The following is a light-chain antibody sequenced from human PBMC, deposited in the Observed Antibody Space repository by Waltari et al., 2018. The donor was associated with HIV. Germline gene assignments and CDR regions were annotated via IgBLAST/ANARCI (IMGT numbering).Light chain of an antibody. CDR1: SSDVGGYNY. Sequence: QSALTQPRSVSGSPGQSVTISCTGTSSDVGGYNYVSWYQQHPGKAPKLMIYDVTKRPSGVPDRFSGSKSGNTASRTISGLQAEDEADYYCCSYAGSYTFVFGGGTKVTVL. J-gene: IGLJ2*01. CDR3: CSYAGSYTFV. CDR2: DVT. V-gene: IGLV2-11*01.